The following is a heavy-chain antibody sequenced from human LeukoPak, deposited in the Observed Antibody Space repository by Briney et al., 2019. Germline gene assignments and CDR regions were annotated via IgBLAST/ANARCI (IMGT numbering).Heavy chain of an antibody. V-gene: IGHV4-59*01. CDR3: ARDSGLGYDFWSGYPILDAFDI. J-gene: IGHJ3*02. CDR1: GGSISSYY. CDR2: IYYSGST. Sequence: SETLSLTCTVSGGSISSYYWSWIRQPPGKGLEWIGYIYYSGSTNYNPSLKSRVTISVDTSKNQFSLKLSSVTAADTAVYYCARDSGLGYDFWSGYPILDAFDIRGQGTMVTVSS. D-gene: IGHD3-3*01.